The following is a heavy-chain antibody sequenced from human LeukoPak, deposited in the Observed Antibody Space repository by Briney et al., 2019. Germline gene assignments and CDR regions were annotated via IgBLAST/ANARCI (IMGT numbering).Heavy chain of an antibody. CDR2: ISNDGSNK. J-gene: IGHJ4*02. D-gene: IGHD1-20*01. CDR1: GFTFSSYG. V-gene: IGHV3-30*18. Sequence: GRSLRLSCAASGFTFSSYGMHWVRQAPGKGLEWVAGISNDGSNKNYADSVKGRFTFSGDDSKNTLYLQMNSLRAEDTAVYYCAKDLYNFGTSPFDYWGQGTLVTVSS. CDR3: AKDLYNFGTSPFDY.